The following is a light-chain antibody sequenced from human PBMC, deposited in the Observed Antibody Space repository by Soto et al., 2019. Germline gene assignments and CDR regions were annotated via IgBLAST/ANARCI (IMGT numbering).Light chain of an antibody. CDR3: QQRKKWPPLT. Sequence: EIVLTQSPATLSLSPGERAALSCRASETVDSFLAWYQQKPGQAPRLLIYDASQRATGIPARFSGSGSGTDFTLPISSLEPEDFAVYYCQQRKKWPPLTFGGGTKVELK. J-gene: IGKJ4*01. CDR1: ETVDSF. CDR2: DAS. V-gene: IGKV3-11*01.